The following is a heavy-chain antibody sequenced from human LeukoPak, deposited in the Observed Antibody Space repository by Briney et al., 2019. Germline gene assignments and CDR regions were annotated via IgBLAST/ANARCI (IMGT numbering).Heavy chain of an antibody. CDR2: IIPIFGTA. V-gene: IGHV1-69*13. Sequence: SVNVSCKASGGTFSIYAISWVRQAPGQGLEWMGGIIPIFGTANYAQKFQGRVTIIADESTSTAYMELSSLRSEDTAVYYCARDPAMGRWFTNFDHRGQRTLVTVSS. J-gene: IGHJ4*02. D-gene: IGHD4-23*01. CDR1: GGTFSIYA. CDR3: ARDPAMGRWFTNFDH.